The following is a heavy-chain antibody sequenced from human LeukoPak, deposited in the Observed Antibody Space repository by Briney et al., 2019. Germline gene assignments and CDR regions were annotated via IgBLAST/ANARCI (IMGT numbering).Heavy chain of an antibody. D-gene: IGHD6-13*01. CDR3: ARDVYSIAAAGTFDY. V-gene: IGHV3-21*01. CDR2: ISSSSSYI. Sequence: GSLRLSCAASGFTFSSFSMNWVRQAPGKGLEWVSSISSSSSYIYYADSVKGRFTISRDNAKNSLYLQMNSLRAEDTAVYYCARDVYSIAAAGTFDYWGQGTLVTVSS. J-gene: IGHJ4*02. CDR1: GFTFSSFS.